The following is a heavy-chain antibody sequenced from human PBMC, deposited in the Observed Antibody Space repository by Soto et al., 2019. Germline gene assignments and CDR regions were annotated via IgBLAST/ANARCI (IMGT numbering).Heavy chain of an antibody. D-gene: IGHD6-13*01. CDR2: IWYDGSNR. V-gene: IGHV3-33*01. J-gene: IGHJ4*02. CDR3: ARWGIAAGDY. CDR1: GFTFSSYG. Sequence: QVQLVESGGGVVQPGRSLRLSCAASGFTFSSYGMHWVREAPGKGLEWVAVIWYDGSNRYYADSVKGRFTISRDNSKNTLYLQMNSLRAEDTAVYYCARWGIAAGDYWGQGTLVTVSS.